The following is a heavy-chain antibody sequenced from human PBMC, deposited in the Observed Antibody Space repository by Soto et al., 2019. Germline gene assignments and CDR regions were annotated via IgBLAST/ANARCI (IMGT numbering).Heavy chain of an antibody. V-gene: IGHV1-3*01. CDR1: GYTFTSYA. CDR3: ASTYYYGSGIRLEYFQH. CDR2: INAGNGNT. Sequence: SVKVSCKASGYTFTSYAMHWVRQAPGQRLEWMGWINAGNGNTKYSQKFQGRVTITRDTSASTAYMELSSLRSEDTAVYYCASTYYYGSGIRLEYFQHWGQGTLVTVSS. D-gene: IGHD3-10*01. J-gene: IGHJ1*01.